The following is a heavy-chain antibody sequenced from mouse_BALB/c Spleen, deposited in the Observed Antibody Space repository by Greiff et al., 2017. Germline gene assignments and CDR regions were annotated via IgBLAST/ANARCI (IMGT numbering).Heavy chain of an antibody. Sequence: QVQLQQSGTVLARPGVSVKISCKGSGYTFTDYAMHWVKQSHAKSLEWIGVISTYYGDASYNQKFKGKATMTVDKSSSTAYMELARLTSEDSAIYYWAREYYGSSAWFAYGGQGTLVTVSA. D-gene: IGHD1-1*01. CDR3: AREYYGSSAWFAY. V-gene: IGHV1S137*01. CDR1: GYTFTDYA. CDR2: ISTYYGDA. J-gene: IGHJ3*01.